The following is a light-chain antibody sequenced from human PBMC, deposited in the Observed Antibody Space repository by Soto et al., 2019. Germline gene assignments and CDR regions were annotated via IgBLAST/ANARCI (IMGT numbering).Light chain of an antibody. CDR3: AAWDDSLSGYV. CDR2: RNN. CDR1: SSNIGSNY. Sequence: QSVLTQPPSASGTPGQRVTISCSGSSSNIGSNYVYWYQQLPGTAPKLLNYRNNQRPSGVPERFSGSKSGTSASLAICGFCSLDESDYYCAAWDDSLSGYVFGTGTKVTV. V-gene: IGLV1-47*03. J-gene: IGLJ1*01.